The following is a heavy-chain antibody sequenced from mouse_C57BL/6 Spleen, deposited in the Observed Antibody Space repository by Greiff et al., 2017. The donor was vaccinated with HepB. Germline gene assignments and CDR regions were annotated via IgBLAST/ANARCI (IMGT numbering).Heavy chain of an antibody. Sequence: EVKLMESGGGLVKPGGSLKLSCAASGFTFSSYAMSWVRQTPEKRLEWVATISDGGSYTYYPDNVKGRFTISRDNAKNNLYLQMSHLKSEDTAMYYCARDGGVITTVAMDYWGQGTSVTVSS. J-gene: IGHJ4*01. CDR2: ISDGGSYT. D-gene: IGHD1-1*01. CDR3: ARDGGVITTVAMDY. V-gene: IGHV5-4*01. CDR1: GFTFSSYA.